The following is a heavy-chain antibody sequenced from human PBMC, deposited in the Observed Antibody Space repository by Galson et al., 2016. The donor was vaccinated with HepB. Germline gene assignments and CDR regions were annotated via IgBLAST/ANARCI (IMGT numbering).Heavy chain of an antibody. Sequence: SLRLSCAASGFTFSGHAMHWVRRAPGKGLEWVAYIWSDGSNKYYPDSVKGRFTISRDNTKNTVSLQMNSLRVEDTAVYYCVRDGQAGFNLDYWGQGTLVTVSS. CDR1: GFTFSGHA. V-gene: IGHV3-33*01. CDR2: IWSDGSNK. D-gene: IGHD5-24*01. CDR3: VRDGQAGFNLDY. J-gene: IGHJ4*02.